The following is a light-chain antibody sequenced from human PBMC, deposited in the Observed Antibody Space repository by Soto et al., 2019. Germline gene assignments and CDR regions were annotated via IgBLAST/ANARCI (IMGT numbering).Light chain of an antibody. Sequence: IVLTQSPATLSLSPGERATLSCRASQSVSSYLGWYKQKPGQAPRLLIYDASNRASGIPARVSGSGSGTEFTLTISSLEPEDFEVYYCQQRYNWPRTFGQGTKVDIK. CDR1: QSVSSY. CDR2: DAS. J-gene: IGKJ1*01. V-gene: IGKV3-11*01. CDR3: QQRYNWPRT.